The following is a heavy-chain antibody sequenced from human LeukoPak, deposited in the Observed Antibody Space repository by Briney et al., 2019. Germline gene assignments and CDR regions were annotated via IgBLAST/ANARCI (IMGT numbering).Heavy chain of an antibody. CDR2: VNPNSGYT. CDR3: ARRVFEVDDAFDI. CDR1: GYTFTSYD. J-gene: IGHJ3*02. D-gene: IGHD2-21*01. Sequence: ASVKVSYKASGYTFTSYDINWVRQATGQGLEWMGWVNPNSGYTTYAQKFQGRGTMTRNTSISTAYMELSSLRSEDTAVYYCARRVFEVDDAFDIWGQGTMVTVSS. V-gene: IGHV1-8*01.